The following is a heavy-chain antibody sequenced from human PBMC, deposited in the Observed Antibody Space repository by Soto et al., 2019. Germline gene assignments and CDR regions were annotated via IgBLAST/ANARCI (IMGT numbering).Heavy chain of an antibody. D-gene: IGHD5-18*01. J-gene: IGHJ4*02. CDR2: ISYDGSNK. V-gene: IGHV3-30*18. Sequence: PGGSLRLSYAASGFTFSSYGMHRVRQAPGKGLEWVAVISYDGSNKYYADSVKGRFTISRDNSKNTLYLQMNSLRAEDTAVYYCAKDTSKPWRGYSSGFDYWGQGTLVTVSS. CDR3: AKDTSKPWRGYSSGFDY. CDR1: GFTFSSYG.